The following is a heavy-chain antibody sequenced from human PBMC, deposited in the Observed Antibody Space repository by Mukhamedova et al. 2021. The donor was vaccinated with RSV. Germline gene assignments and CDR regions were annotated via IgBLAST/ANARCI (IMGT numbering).Heavy chain of an antibody. CDR1: TSDD. CDR3: TRAWDP. CDR2: INPDSGDT. V-gene: IGHV1-8*03. Sequence: TSDDVNWVRQATGQGLEWMGWINPDSGDTGYAQRFQGRLTITMNASIGTVYMELSSLTYGDTAVHYCTRAWDPWGRGTPVTGSS. J-gene: IGHJ5*02.